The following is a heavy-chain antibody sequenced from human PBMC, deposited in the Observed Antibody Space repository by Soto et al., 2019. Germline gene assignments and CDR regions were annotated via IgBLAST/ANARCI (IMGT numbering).Heavy chain of an antibody. Sequence: GGSLRLSCAASGFTFSSYAMHWVRQAPGKGLEWVAVISYDGSNKYYADSVKGRFTISRDNSKNTLYLQMNSLRAEDTAVYYCAREKGIATYGMDVWGQGTTVTVS. V-gene: IGHV3-30*14. CDR1: GFTFSSYA. J-gene: IGHJ6*02. CDR2: ISYDGSNK. CDR3: AREKGIATYGMDV. D-gene: IGHD6-13*01.